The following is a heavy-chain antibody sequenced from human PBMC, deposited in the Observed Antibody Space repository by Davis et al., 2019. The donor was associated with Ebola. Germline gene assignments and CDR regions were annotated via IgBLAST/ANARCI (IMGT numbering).Heavy chain of an antibody. Sequence: ASVKVSCKASGYTLNSYEINWVRQATGQGLEWMGWMNPNSGNTGYAQKFQGRVTMTRNTSISTAYMELSSLRSEDTAVYYCAREGPSGGNWFDPWGQGTLVTVSS. V-gene: IGHV1-8*01. CDR2: MNPNSGNT. CDR3: AREGPSGGNWFDP. D-gene: IGHD1-26*01. CDR1: GYTLNSYE. J-gene: IGHJ5*02.